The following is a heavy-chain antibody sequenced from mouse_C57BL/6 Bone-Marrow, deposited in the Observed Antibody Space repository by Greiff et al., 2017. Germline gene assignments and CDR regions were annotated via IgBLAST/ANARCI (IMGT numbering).Heavy chain of an antibody. V-gene: IGHV5-6*01. Sequence: EVQGVESGGDLVKPGGSLKLSCAASGFTFSSYGMSWVRQTPDTRLEWVATLSSGGSYTSYPDSVKGRFTISSDNAKNTLYLQMSSLKSEDTAMYYCARHGHYGSSPLDYWGQGTTLTVSS. D-gene: IGHD1-1*01. J-gene: IGHJ2*01. CDR3: ARHGHYGSSPLDY. CDR2: LSSGGSYT. CDR1: GFTFSSYG.